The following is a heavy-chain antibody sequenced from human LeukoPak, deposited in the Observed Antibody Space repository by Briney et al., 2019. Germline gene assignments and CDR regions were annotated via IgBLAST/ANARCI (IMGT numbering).Heavy chain of an antibody. CDR1: GYSISSGYY. Sequence: RPSETLSLTCTVSGYSISSGYYWGWIRQPPGKGLEWIGTIYHSGSTYYNPSLKSRVTISVDTSKNQFSLKLSSVTAADTAVYYCARVVYGGGNDYWGQGTLVTVSS. J-gene: IGHJ4*02. CDR2: IYHSGST. CDR3: ARVVYGGGNDY. V-gene: IGHV4-38-2*02. D-gene: IGHD3-16*01.